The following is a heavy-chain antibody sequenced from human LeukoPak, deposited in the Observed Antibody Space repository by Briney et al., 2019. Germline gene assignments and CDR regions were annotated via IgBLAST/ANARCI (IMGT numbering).Heavy chain of an antibody. CDR3: AKNVMVKRYIDY. CDR1: GFIFSSYA. Sequence: GGSLRLSCAASGFIFSSYAMSWVRQAPGKGLQWISVISGSGRTIEYEDSVKGRFTISRDNSKNTVSLQMNNLRVEDTAIYYCAKNVMVKRYIDYWGQGTPVTVPS. CDR2: ISGSGRTI. J-gene: IGHJ4*02. V-gene: IGHV3-23*01. D-gene: IGHD5-18*01.